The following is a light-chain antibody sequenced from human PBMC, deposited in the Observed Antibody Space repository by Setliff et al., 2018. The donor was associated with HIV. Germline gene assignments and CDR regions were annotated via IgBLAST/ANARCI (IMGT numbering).Light chain of an antibody. Sequence: QSALIQPASVSGSPGQSVTVSCTGTSSDVGSHDFVSWYQQLPGKAPKLLIYDVSDRPSGVSHRFSGSKSGNTASLTISGLQSEDEADYYCASYRPNDLGVFGTGTKVTVL. V-gene: IGLV2-14*03. CDR2: DVS. J-gene: IGLJ1*01. CDR1: SSDVGSHDF. CDR3: ASYRPNDLGV.